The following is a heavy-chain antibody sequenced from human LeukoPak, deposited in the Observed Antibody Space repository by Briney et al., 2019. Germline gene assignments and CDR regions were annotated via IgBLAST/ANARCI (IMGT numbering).Heavy chain of an antibody. CDR3: TCHDPFEY. CDR1: GLTLSDSA. V-gene: IGHV3-73*01. CDR2: IRTKTYNYAT. Sequence: PGGSLRLSCAVSGLTLSDSAVHWVRQTSEKGLEWVGRIRTKTYNYATAYIESVKGRFDISRDDSKNTAYLQMNSLKTEDTAVYYRTCHDPFEYWGQGALVTVSS. J-gene: IGHJ4*02.